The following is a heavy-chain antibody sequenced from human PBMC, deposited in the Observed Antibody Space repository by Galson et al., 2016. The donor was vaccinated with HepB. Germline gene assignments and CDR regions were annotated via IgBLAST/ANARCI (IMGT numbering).Heavy chain of an antibody. Sequence: SVKVSCKASGDTLGTYAISWVRQAPGQGLQWMGGIIPMFGTTNYEQNYQDRVTITADESTNTAYMELRSLRYEDTAMYYCARDRLLSTMATSGVPYYHYGMDVWGQGTTVTVAS. D-gene: IGHD5-24*01. CDR1: GDTLGTYA. CDR3: ARDRLLSTMATSGVPYYHYGMDV. CDR2: IIPMFGTT. J-gene: IGHJ6*02. V-gene: IGHV1-69*13.